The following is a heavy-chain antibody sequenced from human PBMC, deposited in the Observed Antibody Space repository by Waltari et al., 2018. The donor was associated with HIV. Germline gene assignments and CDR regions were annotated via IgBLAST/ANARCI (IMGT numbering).Heavy chain of an antibody. CDR1: GFAFDDYA. CDR2: INWSANTT. CDR3: ARGGPIIDY. J-gene: IGHJ4*02. D-gene: IGHD3-10*01. V-gene: IGHV3-9*01. Sequence: EVQLVESGGGLIQPGRSLGLSCVVSGFAFDDYAMHWVRQAPGKGLEWVAGINWSANTTGYANSVKGRFTISRDSAKKSLYLQMNSLRVEDTALYYCARGGPIIDYWGQGSLVTVSS.